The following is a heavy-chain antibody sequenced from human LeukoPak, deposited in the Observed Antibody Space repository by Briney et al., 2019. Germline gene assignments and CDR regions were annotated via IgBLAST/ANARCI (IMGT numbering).Heavy chain of an antibody. CDR1: GFTFSSYS. CDR2: ISSSSSTI. Sequence: GGSLRLSCAPSGFTFSSYSMNWVRQAPGKGLKWVSYISSSSSTIYYADSVKGRFTISRDNAKNSLYLQMNSLRAEDTAVYYCARVGTMVRGVHFVYWGQGTLVTVSS. V-gene: IGHV3-48*01. D-gene: IGHD3-10*01. CDR3: ARVGTMVRGVHFVY. J-gene: IGHJ4*02.